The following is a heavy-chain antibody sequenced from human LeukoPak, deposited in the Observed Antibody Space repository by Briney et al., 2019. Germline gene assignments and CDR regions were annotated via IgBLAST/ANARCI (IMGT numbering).Heavy chain of an antibody. CDR3: AGGGDSAGYYYPMFHY. CDR2: IYYTGST. V-gene: IGHV4-59*01. D-gene: IGHD3-22*01. Sequence: SETLSLTCTVSGGSISSYYWSWIRQPAGKGLEWFGYIYYTGSTNYNPSLKSRVTISVDTSKNQFSLKLSSVTAADTAVYYCAGGGDSAGYYYPMFHYWGQGTLVTVSS. CDR1: GGSISSYY. J-gene: IGHJ4*02.